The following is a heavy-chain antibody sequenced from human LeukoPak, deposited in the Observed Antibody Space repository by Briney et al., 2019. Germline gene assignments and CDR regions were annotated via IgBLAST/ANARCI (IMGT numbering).Heavy chain of an antibody. CDR2: IYHSGST. CDR3: ARATGIINYAPYYYYMDV. J-gene: IGHJ6*03. V-gene: IGHV4-39*07. D-gene: IGHD1-1*01. CDR1: GGSISSSSYY. Sequence: PSETLSLTCTVSGGSISSSSYYWGWIRQPPGKGLEWIGTIYHSGSTYYTPSLKSRVILSGDTSKSQFSLKMSSVTAADTAVYFCARATGIINYAPYYYYMDVWGKGTTVTASS.